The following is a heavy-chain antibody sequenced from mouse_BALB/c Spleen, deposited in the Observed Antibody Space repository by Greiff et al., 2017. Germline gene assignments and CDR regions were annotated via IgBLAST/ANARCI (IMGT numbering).Heavy chain of an antibody. CDR1: GYTFTSYW. Sequence: QVQLKESGAELAKPGASVKMSCKASGYTFTSYWMHWVKQRTGQGLEWIGYINPSTGYTEYNQKFKDKATLTADKSSSTAYMQLSSLTSEDSAVYYCARSGITTSFAYWGQGTLVTVSA. CDR2: INPSTGYT. V-gene: IGHV1-7*01. CDR3: ARSGITTSFAY. J-gene: IGHJ3*01. D-gene: IGHD1-1*01.